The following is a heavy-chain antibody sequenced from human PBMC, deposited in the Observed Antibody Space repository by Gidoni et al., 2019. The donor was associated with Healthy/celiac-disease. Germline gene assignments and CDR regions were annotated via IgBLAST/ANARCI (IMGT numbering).Heavy chain of an antibody. CDR2: ISGSGGST. CDR3: ASVASVLRYFDWLSHFDY. D-gene: IGHD3-9*01. Sequence: EVQLVESGGGLVQPGGSLRLSCAASGFTFSSYAMSWVRQAPGKGLEWVSAISGSGGSTYYADSVKGRFTISRDNSKNTLYLQMNSLRAEDTAVYYCASVASVLRYFDWLSHFDYWGQGTLVTVS. J-gene: IGHJ4*02. V-gene: IGHV3-23*04. CDR1: GFTFSSYA.